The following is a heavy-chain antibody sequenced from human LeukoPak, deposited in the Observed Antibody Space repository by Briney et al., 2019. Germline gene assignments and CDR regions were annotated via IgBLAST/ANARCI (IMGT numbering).Heavy chain of an antibody. V-gene: IGHV3-7*01. D-gene: IGHD1-1*01. Sequence: QAGGSLRLSCAASGFTFSDFYMSWVRQAPGKGLEWVANIKKDGSERSYVDSVRDQFTISRDNAKNSLYLQMNSLRAEDTAMYYCARGGWSGYFIYWGQGALVTVSS. CDR1: GFTFSDFY. CDR2: IKKDGSER. CDR3: ARGGWSGYFIY. J-gene: IGHJ4*02.